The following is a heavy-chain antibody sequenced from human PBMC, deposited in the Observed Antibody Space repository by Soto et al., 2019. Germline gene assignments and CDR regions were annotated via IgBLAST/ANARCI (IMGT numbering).Heavy chain of an antibody. Sequence: PGGSLRLSCAASGFTVSSNYMSWIRQPPGKGLEWIGEINHSGSTNYNPSLKSRVTISVDTSKNQFSLKLSSVTAADTAVYYCARVVGSSGDYFDYWGQGTLVTVSS. CDR1: GFTVSSNY. D-gene: IGHD3-10*01. CDR2: INHSGST. V-gene: IGHV4-34*01. CDR3: ARVVGSSGDYFDY. J-gene: IGHJ4*02.